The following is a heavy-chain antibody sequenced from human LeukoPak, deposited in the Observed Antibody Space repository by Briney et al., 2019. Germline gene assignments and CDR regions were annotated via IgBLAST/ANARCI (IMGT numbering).Heavy chain of an antibody. CDR2: IIPILGIA. V-gene: IGHV1-69*04. J-gene: IGHJ6*02. D-gene: IGHD2-2*02. Sequence: GASVKVSCKASGGTFSSYAISWVRQAPGQGLEWMGRIIPILGIANYAQKFQGRVTITADKSTSTAYMELSSLRSEDTAVYYCARYTDYYYGMDVWGQGTTVTVSS. CDR3: ARYTDYYYGMDV. CDR1: GGTFSSYA.